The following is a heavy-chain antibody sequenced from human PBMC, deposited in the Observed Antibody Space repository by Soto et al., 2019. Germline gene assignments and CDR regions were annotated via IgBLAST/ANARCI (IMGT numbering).Heavy chain of an antibody. CDR2: INHSGST. V-gene: IGHV4-34*01. CDR1: GGSFSGYY. J-gene: IGHJ6*02. D-gene: IGHD2-2*01. CDR3: ARGIYAIYYYYGMDV. Sequence: QVQLQQWGAGLLKPSETLSLTCAVYGGSFSGYYWSWIRQPPGKGLEWIGEINHSGSTNYNPSLKIRVTISVDTSKNQFSLKLSSVTAADTAVYYCARGIYAIYYYYGMDVWGQGTTVTVSS.